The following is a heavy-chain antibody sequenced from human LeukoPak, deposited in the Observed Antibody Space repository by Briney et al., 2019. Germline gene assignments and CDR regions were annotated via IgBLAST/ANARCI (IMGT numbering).Heavy chain of an antibody. Sequence: SQTLSLTCTVSGGSISSGSYYWSWIRQPAGKGLEWIGRIYTSGSTNYNPSLKGRVTISVDTSKNQFSLKLSSVTAADTAVYYRARDNRIYDVGAFDIWGQGTMVTVSS. J-gene: IGHJ3*02. CDR1: GGSISSGSYY. CDR3: ARDNRIYDVGAFDI. CDR2: IYTSGST. D-gene: IGHD2-15*01. V-gene: IGHV4-61*02.